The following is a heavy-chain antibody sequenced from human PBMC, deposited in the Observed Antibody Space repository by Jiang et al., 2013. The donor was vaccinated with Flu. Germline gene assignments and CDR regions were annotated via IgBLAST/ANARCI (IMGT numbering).Heavy chain of an antibody. J-gene: IGHJ6*03. Sequence: GLVKPGGSLRLSCAASGFTFSDYYMSWIRQAPGKGLEWVSYISSSSSYTNYADSVKGRFTISRDNAKNSLYLQMNSLRAEDTAVYYCASPSSGWYMPNELPRYYYYMDVWGKGTTVTVSS. CDR3: ASPSSGWYMPNELPRYYYYMDV. CDR1: GFTFSDYY. D-gene: IGHD6-19*01. CDR2: ISSSSSYT. V-gene: IGHV3-11*06.